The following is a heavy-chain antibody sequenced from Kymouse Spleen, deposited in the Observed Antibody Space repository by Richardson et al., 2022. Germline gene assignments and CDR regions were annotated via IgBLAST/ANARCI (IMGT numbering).Heavy chain of an antibody. V-gene: IGHV3-30*18. Sequence: QVQLVESGGGVVQPGRSLRLSCAASGFTFSSYGMHWVRQAPGKGLEWVAVISYDGSNKYYADSVKGRFTISRDNSKNTLYLQMNSLRAEDTAVYYCAKDEGSNSPYYYYYGMDVWGQGTTVTVSS. CDR3: AKDEGSNSPYYYYYGMDV. D-gene: IGHD4-11,IGHD4-11*01,IGHD4-23*01. CDR1: GFTFSSYG. J-gene: IGHJ6*02. CDR2: ISYDGSNK.